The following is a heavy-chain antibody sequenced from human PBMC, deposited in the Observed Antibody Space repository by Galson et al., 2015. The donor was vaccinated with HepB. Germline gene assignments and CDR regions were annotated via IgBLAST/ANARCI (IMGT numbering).Heavy chain of an antibody. CDR3: TAEVYGDYAH. V-gene: IGHV3-74*01. CDR2: INSDGRDI. Sequence: SLRLSCAVSELTFSSYWMHCVRQAPGKGLEWVSHINSDGRDINYADSVKGRFTISRDNAKNTLYLQMNSLRAEDTAVYYCTAEVYGDYAHWGQGTLVTVSS. D-gene: IGHD4-17*01. CDR1: ELTFSSYW. J-gene: IGHJ4*02.